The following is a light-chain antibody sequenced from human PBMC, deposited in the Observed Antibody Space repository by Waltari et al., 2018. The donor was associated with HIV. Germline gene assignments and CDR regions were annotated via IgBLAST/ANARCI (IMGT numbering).Light chain of an antibody. CDR3: CSFTVTYIWV. V-gene: IGLV2-11*01. CDR1: SSDVGDYKY. J-gene: IGLJ2*01. CDR2: DVS. Sequence: QSALTQPRSVSGSPGQSVTISCTGTSSDVGDYKYVSWYQQHPGKVPKLKIYDVSKRPSGVPDRFSGAKSGNTASLTIAGLQAEDEADYYCCSFTVTYIWVFGGGTKLTVL.